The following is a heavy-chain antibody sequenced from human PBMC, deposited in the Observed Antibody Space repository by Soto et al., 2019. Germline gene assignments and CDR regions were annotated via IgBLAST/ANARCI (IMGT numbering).Heavy chain of an antibody. CDR1: GFTFSSYG. CDR3: AKAHRAEQLVLRYFDY. Sequence: QVQLVESGGGVVQPGRSLRLSCAASGFTFSSYGMHWVRQAPGKGLEWVAVISYDGSNKYYADSVKGRFTISRDNSKNTLYLQMNSLRAEDTAVYYCAKAHRAEQLVLRYFDYWGQGTLVTVSS. J-gene: IGHJ4*02. CDR2: ISYDGSNK. V-gene: IGHV3-30*18. D-gene: IGHD6-6*01.